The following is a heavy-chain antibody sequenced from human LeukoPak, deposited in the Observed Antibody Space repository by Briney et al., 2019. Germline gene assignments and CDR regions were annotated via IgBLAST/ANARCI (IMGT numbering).Heavy chain of an antibody. CDR3: ARQFNKSGMDV. CDR2: IHYSGHT. J-gene: IGHJ6*02. Sequence: SETLSLTCTVSGGSISNYYWSWIRQSPGKGLEWIGYIHYSGHTTYNPSLKSRVTISEDTSRNQLSLKLNSVTAADTAVYYCARQFNKSGMDVWGQGTTVTVSS. CDR1: GGSISNYY. V-gene: IGHV4-59*08.